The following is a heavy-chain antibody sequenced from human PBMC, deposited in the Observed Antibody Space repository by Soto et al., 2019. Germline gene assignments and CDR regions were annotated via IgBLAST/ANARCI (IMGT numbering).Heavy chain of an antibody. CDR3: ARGGDCSSTSCYEYYYYGMDV. D-gene: IGHD2-2*01. CDR2: IIPIFGTA. V-gene: IGHV1-69*01. J-gene: IGHJ6*02. Sequence: QVQLVQSGAEVKKPGSSVKVSCKASGGTFSSYAISWVRQAPGQGLEWMGGIIPIFGTANYAQKFQGRVTITADESTSTAYMELSSLRSEDTAVYYCARGGDCSSTSCYEYYYYGMDVWGQGTTVTVSS. CDR1: GGTFSSYA.